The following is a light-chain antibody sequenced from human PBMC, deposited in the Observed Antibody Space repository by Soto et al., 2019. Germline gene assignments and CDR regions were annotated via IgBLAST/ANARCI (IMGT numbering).Light chain of an antibody. Sequence: QSVLTQPASVSGSPGQSITISCTGSSSAVGSYGLVSWYQCHPGKVPKLIIYQGSKRPSGVSNRFSGSEPGSTASLTISGLQAEDEADYYCFSSAPSRTVVFGTGTKLTVL. V-gene: IGLV2-23*01. CDR3: FSSAPSRTVV. J-gene: IGLJ1*01. CDR2: QGS. CDR1: SSAVGSYGL.